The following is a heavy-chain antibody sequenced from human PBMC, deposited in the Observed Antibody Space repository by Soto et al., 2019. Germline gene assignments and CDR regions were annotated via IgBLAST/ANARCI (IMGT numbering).Heavy chain of an antibody. V-gene: IGHV3-23*01. CDR2: ISAGGDMT. CDR1: GFTLSSYA. D-gene: IGHD3-10*01. J-gene: IGHJ6*02. CDR3: ARGDRGGSGSPASYYYSGWDV. Sequence: DVQLLESGGNLVQPGGALTLSWSASGFTLSSYAMSWVRPAPGKGLGWGSSISAGGDMTYNSDSVKGRFTLSRDNANNAVFLQMHNLRIEDTALYYCARGDRGGSGSPASYYYSGWDVWGQGATVTVS.